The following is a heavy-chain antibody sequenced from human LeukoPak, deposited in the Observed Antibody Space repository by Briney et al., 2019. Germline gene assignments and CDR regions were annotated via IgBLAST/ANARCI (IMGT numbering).Heavy chain of an antibody. V-gene: IGHV3-43D*03. CDR1: GFTFDDYA. CDR3: AKDQREDYYYYMDV. J-gene: IGHJ6*03. Sequence: GGSLRLSCAASGFTFDDYAMHWVRHAPGKGLEWVSIISRDGGSTYYADSVKGRFTISRDNSKNSLYLQMNSLRAEDTALYYCAKDQREDYYYYMDVWGKGTTVTVSS. CDR2: ISRDGGST. D-gene: IGHD2-15*01.